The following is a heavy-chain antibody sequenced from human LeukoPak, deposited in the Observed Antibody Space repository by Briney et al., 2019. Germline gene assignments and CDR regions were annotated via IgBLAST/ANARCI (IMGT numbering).Heavy chain of an antibody. Sequence: GGSLRLSCAASGFTFSSNYMSWVRQAPGKGLEWVSVLYSDGTTYYADFVKGRFTISRDNSKNTLYLQMNNLRAEDTAVYYCARKKRVDTDSIMVYYYYAMDVWGQGTTVAVSS. J-gene: IGHJ6*02. D-gene: IGHD5-18*01. V-gene: IGHV3-53*01. CDR3: ARKKRVDTDSIMVYYYYAMDV. CDR2: LYSDGTT. CDR1: GFTFSSNY.